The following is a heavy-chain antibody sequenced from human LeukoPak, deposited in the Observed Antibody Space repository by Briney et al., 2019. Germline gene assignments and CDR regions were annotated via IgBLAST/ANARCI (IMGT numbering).Heavy chain of an antibody. CDR1: GFTFSSYG. V-gene: IGHV3-30*18. CDR3: AKDWRLLWFGELPDY. J-gene: IGHJ4*02. CDR2: ISYDGSNK. D-gene: IGHD3-10*01. Sequence: GGSLRLSCAASGFTFSSYGMHWVRQAPGKGREWVAVISYDGSNKYYADSVKGRFTISRDNSKNTLYLQMNSLRAEDTAVYYCAKDWRLLWFGELPDYWGQGTLVTVSS.